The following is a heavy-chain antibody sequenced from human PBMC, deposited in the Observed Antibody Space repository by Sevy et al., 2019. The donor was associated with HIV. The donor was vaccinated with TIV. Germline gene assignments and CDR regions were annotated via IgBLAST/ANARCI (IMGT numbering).Heavy chain of an antibody. Sequence: GGSLRLSCVASGFTFSSYAMNWVRQAPGKGLEWVSSGSGGNTYYADSVKGRFTISRDSSKNTVSLQMNSLRAEDSAIYYCAKGTLIGAAGLDAFDIWGQGTKVTVSS. CDR1: GFTFSSYA. V-gene: IGHV3-23*01. J-gene: IGHJ3*02. CDR2: SGSGGNT. D-gene: IGHD6-13*01. CDR3: AKGTLIGAAGLDAFDI.